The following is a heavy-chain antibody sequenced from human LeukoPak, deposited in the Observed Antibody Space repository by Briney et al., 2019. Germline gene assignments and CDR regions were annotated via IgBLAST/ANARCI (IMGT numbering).Heavy chain of an antibody. J-gene: IGHJ6*02. D-gene: IGHD2-2*01. CDR1: GFTFSSYA. V-gene: IGHV3-30*04. CDR3: ARDQGIVVVPAAVLGPYYYGMDV. Sequence: GGSLRLSCAASGFTFSSYAMHWVRQAPGKGLEWVAVISCDGSNKYYADSVKGRFTISRDNSKNTLYLQMNSLRAEDTAVYYCARDQGIVVVPAAVLGPYYYGMDVWGQGTTVTVSS. CDR2: ISCDGSNK.